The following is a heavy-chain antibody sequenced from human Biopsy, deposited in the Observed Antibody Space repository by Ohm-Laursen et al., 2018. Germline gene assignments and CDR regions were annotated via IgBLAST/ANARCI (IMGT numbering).Heavy chain of an antibody. CDR2: IKSDSTTI. D-gene: IGHD2-8*01. CDR1: GFRFSGYH. J-gene: IGHJ6*02. Sequence: SLRLSCAASGFRFSGYHMNWVRQAPGKGLQWLAYIKSDSTTIYYADSVEGRFTISRDNAKNSLFLQMNSQRAEDTAIYYCAREQLMVFAMDVWGQGTTVTVSS. CDR3: AREQLMVFAMDV. V-gene: IGHV3-48*01.